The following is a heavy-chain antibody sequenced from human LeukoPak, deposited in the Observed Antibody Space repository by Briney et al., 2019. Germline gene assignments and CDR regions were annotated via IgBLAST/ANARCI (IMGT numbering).Heavy chain of an antibody. D-gene: IGHD6-19*01. V-gene: IGHV4-34*01. CDR3: ARGPVLWLVLLVGYMDV. J-gene: IGHJ6*03. Sequence: SETLSLTCAVYGGSFSGYYWSWIRQPPGKGLEWIGEINHSGSTNYNPSLKSRVTISVDTSKNQFSLKLSSVTAADTAVYYCARGPVLWLVLLVGYMDVWGKGTTVTVSS. CDR1: GGSFSGYY. CDR2: INHSGST.